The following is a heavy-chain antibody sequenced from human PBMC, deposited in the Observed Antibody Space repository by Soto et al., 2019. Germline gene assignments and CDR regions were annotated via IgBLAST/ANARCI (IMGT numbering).Heavy chain of an antibody. D-gene: IGHD1-1*01. Sequence: PGGSLRLSCAASGFTFSSYSMNWVRQAPGKGLEWVSYISSSTSTIYYADSVKGRFTISRDNAKNSLYLQMNSLRAEDTAVYYCARPTTGSLDYWGQGTLVTVSS. CDR1: GFTFSSYS. V-gene: IGHV3-48*01. J-gene: IGHJ4*02. CDR2: ISSSTSTI. CDR3: ARPTTGSLDY.